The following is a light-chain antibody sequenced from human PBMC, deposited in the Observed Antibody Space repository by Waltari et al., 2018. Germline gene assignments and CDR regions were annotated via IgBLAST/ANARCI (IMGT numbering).Light chain of an antibody. CDR3: QHYVRLPAT. CDR1: QSVSRS. Sequence: EIVLTQSPGTLSLSPGERATLSCRASQSVSRSLAWYQQKPGQAPRILIYGASNRATGIPDRFSGSGSCTDFSLTISRLEPEDFAVYYCQHYVRLPATFGQGTKVEIK. J-gene: IGKJ1*01. V-gene: IGKV3-20*01. CDR2: GAS.